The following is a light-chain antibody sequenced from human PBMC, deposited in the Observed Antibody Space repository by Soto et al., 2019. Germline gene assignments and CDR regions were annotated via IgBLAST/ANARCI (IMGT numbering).Light chain of an antibody. CDR3: QQYETYPLT. CDR1: QNINTW. V-gene: IGKV1-5*03. J-gene: IGKJ4*01. CDR2: KAS. Sequence: DIQMTQSPSTLSASVGDRVTITCRASQNINTWLAWYQQKPGKAPYLLIYKASNLQSGVPSSSSGSASGTEFTLTISSLQPDDIATYYCQQYETYPLTYGGGTKVEI.